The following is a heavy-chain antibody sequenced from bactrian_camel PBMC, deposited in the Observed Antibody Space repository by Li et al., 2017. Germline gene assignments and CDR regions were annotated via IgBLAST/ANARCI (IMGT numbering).Heavy chain of an antibody. CDR3: ASKFCRGSWSTRSFGEFGY. V-gene: IGHV3S9*01. J-gene: IGHJ6*01. Sequence: VQLVESGGGSVQVGGSLRLSCVASVDTIGRYCMGWFRQIPDKEREGVAGIESDGSTSYADSVKGRFAISVDNAKNTAYLQMDSLKPEDTGMYYCASKFCRGSWSTRSFGEFGYWGQGTQVTVS. CDR1: VDTIGRYC. D-gene: IGHD2*01. CDR2: IESDGST.